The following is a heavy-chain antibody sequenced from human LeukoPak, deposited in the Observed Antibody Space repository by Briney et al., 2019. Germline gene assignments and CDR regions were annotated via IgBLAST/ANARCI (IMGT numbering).Heavy chain of an antibody. CDR2: IYPGDSDT. D-gene: IGHD3-22*01. CDR1: GYTFTSYW. J-gene: IGHJ4*02. Sequence: KVSCKASGYTFTSYWIGWVRQMPGKGLEWMGIIYPGDSDTRYSPSFQGQVTISADKSISTAYLQWSSLKASDTAMYYCARRADYYDSSGPPDYWGQGTLVTVSS. CDR3: ARRADYYDSSGPPDY. V-gene: IGHV5-51*01.